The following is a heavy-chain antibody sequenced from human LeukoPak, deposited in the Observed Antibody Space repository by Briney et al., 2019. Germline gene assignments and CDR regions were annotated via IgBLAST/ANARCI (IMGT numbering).Heavy chain of an antibody. CDR3: ARMAYDILTGYFQPNWFDP. J-gene: IGHJ5*02. CDR1: GYTFTNYG. Sequence: ASVTVSCKASGYTFTNYGISWVRQAPGQGLEWMGWISGYNGNTKNVQKFRGRVTMTTDTSTSTAYMELRSLRSDDTGVYYCARMAYDILTGYFQPNWFDPWGQGTLVTVSS. D-gene: IGHD3-9*01. V-gene: IGHV1-18*01. CDR2: ISGYNGNT.